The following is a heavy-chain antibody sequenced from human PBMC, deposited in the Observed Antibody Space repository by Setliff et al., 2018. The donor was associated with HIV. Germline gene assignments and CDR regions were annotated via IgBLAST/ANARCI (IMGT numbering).Heavy chain of an antibody. Sequence: KTSETLSLTCTVSGGSISSGSYYWSWIRQPAGKGLEWIGRIYTSGSTNYNPSLKSRVTISVDMSKNQFSLKLNSVSAADTAVYYCARDPHYYDSSGHYSYLYFDFWGLGMRVTVSS. CDR3: ARDPHYYDSSGHYSYLYFDF. D-gene: IGHD3-22*01. J-gene: IGHJ4*02. V-gene: IGHV4-61*02. CDR1: GGSISSGSYY. CDR2: IYTSGST.